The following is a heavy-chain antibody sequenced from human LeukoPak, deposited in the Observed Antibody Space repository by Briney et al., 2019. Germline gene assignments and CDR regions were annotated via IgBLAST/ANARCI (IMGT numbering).Heavy chain of an antibody. Sequence: PGGSLRLSCEASGFSFSSYGMHWFRQAPGKGLEWVAVIWHDGSAEFYVDSVKGRFSISRDDSKNTLYLQMNNLRVEDTALYYCAKDNRGGWSGYFDNWGQGTLVTVSS. CDR3: AKDNRGGWSGYFDN. CDR1: GFSFSSYG. D-gene: IGHD6-19*01. J-gene: IGHJ4*02. CDR2: IWHDGSAE. V-gene: IGHV3-33*06.